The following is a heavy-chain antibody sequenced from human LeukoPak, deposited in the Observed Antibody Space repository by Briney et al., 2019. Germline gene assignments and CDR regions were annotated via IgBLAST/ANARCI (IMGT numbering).Heavy chain of an antibody. J-gene: IGHJ4*02. CDR1: GFTFSIYA. CDR3: AKDQGATWPYYFDY. Sequence: GGSLRLSCAASGFTFSIYAMSWVRQAPGKGLESVSAISGSGGSTYYADSVKGRFTISRDNSKNTLYLQMNSLRAEDTAVYYCAKDQGATWPYYFDYWGQGTLVTVSS. V-gene: IGHV3-23*01. CDR2: ISGSGGST. D-gene: IGHD1-26*01.